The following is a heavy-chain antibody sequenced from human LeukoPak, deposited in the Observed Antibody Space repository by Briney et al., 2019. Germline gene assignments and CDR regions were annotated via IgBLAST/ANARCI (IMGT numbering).Heavy chain of an antibody. CDR2: IIPIFGTA. D-gene: IGHD3-22*01. CDR1: GGTFISYA. V-gene: IGHV1-69*13. CDR3: ARDAVYDSSGYPSLSPFDY. Sequence: SVKVSCKASGGTFISYAISWVRQAPGQGLEWMGGIIPIFGTANYAQKFQGRVTITADESTSTAYMELSSLRSEDTAVYYCARDAVYDSSGYPSLSPFDYWGQGTLVTVSS. J-gene: IGHJ4*02.